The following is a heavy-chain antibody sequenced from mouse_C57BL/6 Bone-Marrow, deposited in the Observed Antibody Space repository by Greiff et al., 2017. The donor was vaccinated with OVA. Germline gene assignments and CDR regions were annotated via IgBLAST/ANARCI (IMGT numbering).Heavy chain of an antibody. CDR3: ARDRDSSGPYYYAMDY. V-gene: IGHV7-3*01. CDR1: GFTFTDYY. CDR2: IRNKANGYTT. Sequence: EVQLVESGGGLVQPGGSLSLSCAASGFTFTDYYMSWVRQPPGKALEWLGFIRNKANGYTTEYSASVKGRFTISRDNSQSILYLQMNALRAEDSATYYCARDRDSSGPYYYAMDYWGQGTSVTVSS. D-gene: IGHD3-2*02. J-gene: IGHJ4*01.